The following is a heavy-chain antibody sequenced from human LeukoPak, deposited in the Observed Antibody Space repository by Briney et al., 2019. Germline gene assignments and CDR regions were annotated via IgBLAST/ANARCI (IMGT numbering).Heavy chain of an antibody. CDR3: ARAGYYDSSGYGDAFDI. Sequence: GGALRLSCAASGFTVSSNYMSWVRQAPGKGLEWVSVIYSGGSTYYADSVKGRFTISRDNSKNTLYLQMNSLRAEDTAVYYCARAGYYDSSGYGDAFDIWGQGTMVTVSS. CDR2: IYSGGST. J-gene: IGHJ3*02. V-gene: IGHV3-66*01. CDR1: GFTVSSNY. D-gene: IGHD3-22*01.